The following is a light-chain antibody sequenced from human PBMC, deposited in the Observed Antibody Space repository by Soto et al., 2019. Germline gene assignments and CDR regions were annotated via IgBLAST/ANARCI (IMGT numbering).Light chain of an antibody. CDR3: CSYGGSRAV. V-gene: IGLV2-23*02. CDR2: EVT. J-gene: IGLJ7*01. Sequence: QSALTQPASVSGSPGQSITISCTGTSSDVGRHNIVSWYQQHPGQAPKLMIYEVTKRPLGVSTRFSASKSGNTASLTISGLQAEDEADYYCCSYGGSRAVFGGGTQLTVL. CDR1: SSDVGRHNI.